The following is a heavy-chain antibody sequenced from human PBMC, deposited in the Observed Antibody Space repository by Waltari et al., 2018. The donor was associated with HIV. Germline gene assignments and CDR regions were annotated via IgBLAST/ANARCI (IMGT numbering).Heavy chain of an antibody. V-gene: IGHV4-34*01. D-gene: IGHD6-19*01. CDR3: ARAYNSGPTPHNYYYYGIDV. CDR2: VNYRGDT. Sequence: VRLDQWGSGLLNPSQTLSLTCAVYGGSFHGYFWNWVRRTPGRGLEWIGDVNYRGDTNYNPSLKSRASLSSDTSKNQFSLRLTSLTAADSATYYCARAYNSGPTPHNYYYYGIDVWGRGTTVIVSS. J-gene: IGHJ6*02. CDR1: GGSFHGYF.